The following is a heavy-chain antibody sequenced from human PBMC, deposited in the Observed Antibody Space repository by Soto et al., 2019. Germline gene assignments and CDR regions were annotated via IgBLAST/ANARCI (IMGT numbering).Heavy chain of an antibody. CDR3: ARGRPKADFWSGSPALYYGMDV. D-gene: IGHD3-3*01. CDR1: GGSFSGYY. Sequence: SETLSLTCAVYGGSFSGYYWSWIRQPPGKGLEWIGEINHSGSTNYNPSLKSRVTISVDTSKNQFSLKLSSVTAADTAVYYCARGRPKADFWSGSPALYYGMDVWGQGTTVTVSS. J-gene: IGHJ6*02. CDR2: INHSGST. V-gene: IGHV4-34*01.